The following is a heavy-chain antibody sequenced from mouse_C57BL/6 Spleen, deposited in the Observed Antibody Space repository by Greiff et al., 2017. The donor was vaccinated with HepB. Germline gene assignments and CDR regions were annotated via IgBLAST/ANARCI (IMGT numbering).Heavy chain of an antibody. CDR1: GYTFTSYW. CDR2: INPSNGGT. V-gene: IGHV1-53*01. Sequence: VQLQQPGTELVKPGASVKLSCKASGYTFTSYWMHWVKQRPGQGLEWIGNINPSNGGTNYNEKFKSKATLTVDKSSSIAYMQLSSLTSEDSAVYDCARSLYYGYDSGDYYAMDYWGKGTSVTVSS. J-gene: IGHJ4*01. D-gene: IGHD2-2*01. CDR3: ARSLYYGYDSGDYYAMDY.